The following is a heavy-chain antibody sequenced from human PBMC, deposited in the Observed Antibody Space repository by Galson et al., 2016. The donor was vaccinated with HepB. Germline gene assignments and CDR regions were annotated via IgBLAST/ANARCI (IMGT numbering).Heavy chain of an antibody. V-gene: IGHV3-7*03. CDR2: IKPDGGEK. J-gene: IGHJ3*02. CDR1: GITLSSYW. CDR3: ASYRDINSGYSRDAFDI. D-gene: IGHD5-12*01. Sequence: SLRLSCAASGITLSSYWMSWVRQAPRKGLEWVANIKPDGGEKNYVDSVKGRFTISRNNAQNSLYLQMSSLRAEDTAVYYCASYRDINSGYSRDAFDIWGQGTMVTVSS.